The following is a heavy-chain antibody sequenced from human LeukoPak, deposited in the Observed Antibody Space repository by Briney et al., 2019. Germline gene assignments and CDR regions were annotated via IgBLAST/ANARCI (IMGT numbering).Heavy chain of an antibody. J-gene: IGHJ5*02. CDR2: IYTSGST. Sequence: PSETLSLTCTVSGGSISSYYWSWIRQPAGKGLEWIGRIYTSGSTNYNPSLKSRVTISVDTSKNQFSLKLSSVTAADTAVYYCARSMVRGVKEAWFDPWGQGTLVTVSS. D-gene: IGHD3-10*01. V-gene: IGHV4-4*07. CDR1: GGSISSYY. CDR3: ARSMVRGVKEAWFDP.